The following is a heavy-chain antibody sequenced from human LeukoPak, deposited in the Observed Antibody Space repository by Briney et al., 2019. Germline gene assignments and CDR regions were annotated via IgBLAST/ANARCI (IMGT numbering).Heavy chain of an antibody. Sequence: GRSLRLSCAVSGFIFSNSGIHWVRQAPGKGLVWVAGISYDGSEKYYAESVKGRFTISRDNSKNTLYLQMNSLRAEDTAVYYCAKGMTVVTPSFDYWGQGTLVTVSS. V-gene: IGHV3-30*18. CDR1: GFIFSNSG. D-gene: IGHD4-23*01. CDR3: AKGMTVVTPSFDY. J-gene: IGHJ4*02. CDR2: ISYDGSEK.